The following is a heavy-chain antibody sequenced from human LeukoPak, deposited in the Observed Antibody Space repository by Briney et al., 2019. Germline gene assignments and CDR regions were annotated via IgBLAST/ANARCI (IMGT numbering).Heavy chain of an antibody. J-gene: IGHJ5*02. CDR3: AKDRRGYYYDSSGTPGAFDP. V-gene: IGHV3-23*01. CDR2: ISGSGGST. CDR1: GFTFSSYA. D-gene: IGHD3-22*01. Sequence: GGSLRLSCAASGFTFSSYAMSWVRQAPGKGLEWVSAISGSGGSTYYADSVKGRFTISRDNSKNTLYLQMNSLRAEDTAVYYCAKDRRGYYYDSSGTPGAFDPWGQGTLVTVSS.